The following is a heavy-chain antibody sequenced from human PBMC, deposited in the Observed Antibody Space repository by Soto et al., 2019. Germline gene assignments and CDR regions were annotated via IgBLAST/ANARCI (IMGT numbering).Heavy chain of an antibody. J-gene: IGHJ4*02. D-gene: IGHD3-22*01. CDR2: INAGNGNT. CDR1: GYTFTSYA. Sequence: QVQLVQSGAEEKKPGASVKVSCKASGYTFTSYAMHWVRQAPGQRLEWMGWINAGNGNTKYSQKFQGRVTITRDTAASTAYMELRRLRSEDTAVYYWAGGSGYFYWVDYWGQGAQITISS. CDR3: AGGSGYFYWVDY. V-gene: IGHV1-3*05.